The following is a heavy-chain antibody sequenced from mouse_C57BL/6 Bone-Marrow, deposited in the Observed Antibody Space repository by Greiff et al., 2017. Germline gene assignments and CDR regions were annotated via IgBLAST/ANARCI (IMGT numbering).Heavy chain of an antibody. V-gene: IGHV5-9-1*02. CDR2: ISSGGDYI. D-gene: IGHD1-1*01. J-gene: IGHJ1*03. CDR1: GFTFSSYA. CDR3: TRDLITTVVDWYFDV. Sequence: EVKLVESGEGLVKPGGSLKLSCAASGFTFSSYAMSWVRQTPEKRLEWVAYISSGGDYIYYADTVKGRFTISRDNARNTLYLQMSSLKSEDTAMYYCTRDLITTVVDWYFDVWGTGTTVTVSS.